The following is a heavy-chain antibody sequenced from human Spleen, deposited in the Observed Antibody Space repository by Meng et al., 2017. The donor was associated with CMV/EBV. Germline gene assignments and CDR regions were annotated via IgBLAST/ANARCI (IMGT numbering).Heavy chain of an antibody. J-gene: IGHJ4*02. Sequence: GESLKISCVASGFTFRTYGMNWVRQAPGKGLEWIAFVNFDGSTQYYADSVKGRFTISRDNSKSTLSLPMNSLRAEDTAVYYCAKAILGYCSTTSCAFDKWGQGTLVTVSS. CDR3: AKAILGYCSTTSCAFDK. CDR2: VNFDGSTQ. CDR1: GFTFRTYG. D-gene: IGHD2-2*01. V-gene: IGHV3-30*02.